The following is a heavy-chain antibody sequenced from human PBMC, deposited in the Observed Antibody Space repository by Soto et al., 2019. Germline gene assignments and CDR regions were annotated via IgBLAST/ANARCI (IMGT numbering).Heavy chain of an antibody. D-gene: IGHD3-16*02. CDR2: ISSSSSYI. CDR1: GFTFSSYS. J-gene: IGHJ4*02. CDR3: ARASGSYRYGESSLFDY. Sequence: PGGSLRLSCAASGFTFSSYSMNWVRQAPGKGLEWVSSISSSSSYIYYADSVKGRFTISRDNAKNSLYLQMNSLRAEATAVYYCARASGSYRYGESSLFDYWGQGTLVTVSS. V-gene: IGHV3-21*01.